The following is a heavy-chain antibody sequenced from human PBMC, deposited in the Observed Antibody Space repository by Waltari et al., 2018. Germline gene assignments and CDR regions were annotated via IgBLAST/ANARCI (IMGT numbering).Heavy chain of an antibody. Sequence: EVQLVESGGGLVKPGGSLRLSCAASGFTFSSYSMNWVRQAPGKGLEGGSSISSSSSYIYYADSVKGRFTISRDNAKNSLYLQMNSLRAEDTAVYYCARGCSSTSCFDYWGQGTLVTVSS. CDR1: GFTFSSYS. J-gene: IGHJ4*02. CDR3: ARGCSSTSCFDY. D-gene: IGHD2-2*01. CDR2: ISSSSSYI. V-gene: IGHV3-21*01.